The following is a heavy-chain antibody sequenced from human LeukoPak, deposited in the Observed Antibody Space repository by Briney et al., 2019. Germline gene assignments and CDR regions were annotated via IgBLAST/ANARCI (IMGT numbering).Heavy chain of an antibody. CDR3: ARDGGHHGDLGY. D-gene: IGHD4-17*01. J-gene: IGHJ4*02. V-gene: IGHV3-7*01. CDR2: INQDESKK. Sequence: PGGSLRLSCAASGFTFSTYWMTWVRQAPGKGLEWVAYINQDESKKYYVDSVKGRFTISRDNAKKSLNLQMNSLRVEDTAVYFCARDGGHHGDLGYWGQGTLVTVSS. CDR1: GFTFSTYW.